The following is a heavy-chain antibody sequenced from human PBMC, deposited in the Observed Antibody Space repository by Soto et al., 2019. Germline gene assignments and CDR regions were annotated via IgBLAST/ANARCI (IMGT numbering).Heavy chain of an antibody. Sequence: QVTLKESGPVLVKPTETLTLTCAVSGFSLSHARMGVSWIRQPPGKALEWLAHIFSNDERSYSTSLKSRLTISKDTSKSQVFLTMANMDPLDTATYYCARMTYYDILTDYSTNAFDIWGQGTMVTFSS. CDR2: IFSNDER. J-gene: IGHJ3*02. D-gene: IGHD3-9*01. V-gene: IGHV2-26*01. CDR1: GFSLSHARMG. CDR3: ARMTYYDILTDYSTNAFDI.